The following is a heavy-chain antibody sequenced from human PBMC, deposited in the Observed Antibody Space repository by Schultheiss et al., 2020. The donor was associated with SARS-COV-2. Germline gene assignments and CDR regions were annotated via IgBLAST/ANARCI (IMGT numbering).Heavy chain of an antibody. V-gene: IGHV4-34*01. J-gene: IGHJ6*02. CDR3: ARDYEILTGYYPRGRYYGMDV. D-gene: IGHD3-9*01. CDR1: GGSFSGYY. CDR2: INHRGST. Sequence: SQTLSLTCAVYGGSFSGYYWSWIRQPPGKGLEWIGEINHRGSTNYNPSLKSRVTISVDTSKNQFSLKLSSVTAADAAVYYWARDYEILTGYYPRGRYYGMDVWGQGTTVTVSS.